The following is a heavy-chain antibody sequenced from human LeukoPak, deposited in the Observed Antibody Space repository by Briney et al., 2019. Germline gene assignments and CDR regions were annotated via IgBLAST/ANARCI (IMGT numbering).Heavy chain of an antibody. V-gene: IGHV3-30-3*01. CDR1: GFTFSSYA. CDR3: ARDSSGYYFDDAFDI. Sequence: GRPLRLSCAASGFTFSSYAMHWVRQAPGKGLEWVAVISYDGSNKYYADSVKGRFTISRDNSKNTLYLQMNSLRAEDTAVYYCARDSSGYYFDDAFDIWGQGTMVTVSS. D-gene: IGHD3-22*01. CDR2: ISYDGSNK. J-gene: IGHJ3*02.